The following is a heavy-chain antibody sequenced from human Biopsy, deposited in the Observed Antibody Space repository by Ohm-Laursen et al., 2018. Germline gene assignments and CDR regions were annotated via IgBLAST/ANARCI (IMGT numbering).Heavy chain of an antibody. CDR1: GGSFTGHY. V-gene: IGHV4-59*11. D-gene: IGHD4-23*01. Sequence: SETLSLPCTVSGGSFTGHYWSWIRQPPGKGLEWIGHISYTGYTSYNASLKSRVTISVDTSRNHFSLRLSSLTAAGTAVYYCARGSNDFGGLYFPRWGQGTLLTVSS. CDR3: ARGSNDFGGLYFPR. J-gene: IGHJ4*02. CDR2: ISYTGYT.